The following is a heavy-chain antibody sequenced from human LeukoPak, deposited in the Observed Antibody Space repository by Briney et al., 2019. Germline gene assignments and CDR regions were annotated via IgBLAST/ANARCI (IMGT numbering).Heavy chain of an antibody. D-gene: IGHD3-22*01. CDR3: PKVYYFDTSGYHPTYDH. CDR2: INGNGGST. J-gene: IGHJ4*02. CDR1: RFAFGTYG. V-gene: IGHV3-23*01. Sequence: PGGSLRLSCAASRFAFGTYGMTWVRQAPGRGLECVSGINGNGGSTYYADSVKGRFTISRENSKNTLYLQMNSLRAEDTAVYYCPKVYYFDTSGYHPTYDHWGQGTLVTVSS.